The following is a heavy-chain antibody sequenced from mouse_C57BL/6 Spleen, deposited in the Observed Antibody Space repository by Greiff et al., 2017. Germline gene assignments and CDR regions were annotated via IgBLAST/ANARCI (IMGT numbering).Heavy chain of an antibody. D-gene: IGHD2-4*01. V-gene: IGHV1-55*01. CDR1: GYTFTSYW. CDR2: INPGSGST. J-gene: IGHJ1*03. CDR3: TIDYDFTWYFDV. Sequence: QVQLQQPGAELVKPGASVKMSCKASGYTFTSYWITWVKQRPGQGLEWIGDINPGSGSTNYNEKFKSKATLTVDTSSSTAYMQLSSLTSEDSAVYYCTIDYDFTWYFDVWGTGTTVTVSS.